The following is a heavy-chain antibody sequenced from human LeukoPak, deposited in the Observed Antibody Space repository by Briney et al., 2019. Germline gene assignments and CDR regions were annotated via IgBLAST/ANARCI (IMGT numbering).Heavy chain of an antibody. V-gene: IGHV3-48*04. J-gene: IGHJ4*02. CDR2: ISSSSSTI. Sequence: GGSLRLSCAASGFTFSSYSINWVRQAPGKGLEWVSYISSSSSTISYADSVKGRFTISRDNAKNSLYLQMNSLRAEDTAFYYCAREGVVVGRDFDYWGQGTLVTVSS. CDR1: GFTFSSYS. CDR3: AREGVVVGRDFDY. D-gene: IGHD2-15*01.